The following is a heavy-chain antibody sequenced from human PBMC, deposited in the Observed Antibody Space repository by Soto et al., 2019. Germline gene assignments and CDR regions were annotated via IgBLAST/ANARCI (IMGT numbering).Heavy chain of an antibody. J-gene: IGHJ4*02. CDR2: IYYTGTT. CDR3: ARLGGYYQAFDQ. CDR1: GGANRDYY. V-gene: IGHV4-59*08. D-gene: IGHD3-22*01. Sequence: SETLSLTCTFSGGANRDYYWGGIRQSPGKGLDWIGYIYYTGTTKYNPSLKSRVTISVDTSKNQFSLKLNSVTAADTAVYYCARLGGYYQAFDQWGQGSLVTVS.